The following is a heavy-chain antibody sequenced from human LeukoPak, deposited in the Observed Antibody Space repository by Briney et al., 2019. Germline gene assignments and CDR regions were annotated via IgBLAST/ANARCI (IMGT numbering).Heavy chain of an antibody. Sequence: GGSLRLSCAASGFIFSQYSINWVRQAPGKGLEWVSHVRSTGDTFYADSVKGRFTISRGNARNSLYLQMNSLRAEDTAVYYCARIGGGSYFSFDYWGQGTLVTVSS. J-gene: IGHJ4*02. V-gene: IGHV3-48*01. CDR2: VRSTGDTF. D-gene: IGHD1-26*01. CDR3: ARIGGGSYFSFDY. CDR1: GFIFSQYS.